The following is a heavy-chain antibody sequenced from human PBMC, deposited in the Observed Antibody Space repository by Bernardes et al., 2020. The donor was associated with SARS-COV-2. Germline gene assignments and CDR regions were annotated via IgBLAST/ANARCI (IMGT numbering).Heavy chain of an antibody. CDR2: IFSDGRT. CDR1: GFLVSNHH. CDR3: ARDPMDGYALLDL. J-gene: IGHJ5*02. V-gene: IGHV3-53*01. Sequence: GGSLRLSCAASGFLVSNHHMNWVRQAPGTGPEWVANIFSDGRTYYGGSVKGRFTISRDTSRDTVDLQMNGLTVEDTATYYCARDPMDGYALLDLWGQGTLVTVSS. D-gene: IGHD5-12*01.